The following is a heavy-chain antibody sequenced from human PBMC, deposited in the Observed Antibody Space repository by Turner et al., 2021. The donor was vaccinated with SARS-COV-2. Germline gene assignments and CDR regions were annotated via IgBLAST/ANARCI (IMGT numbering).Heavy chain of an antibody. CDR2: ISYSSSTT. CDR1: GFIFSSYS. V-gene: IGHV3-48*01. CDR3: VRDWDY. Sequence: EVQLVASGGGLVQPGVSLRLSCAASGFIFSSYSMNWVRQAPGKGLAWVSYISYSSSTTYYADSVKGRFTISRDNAKNSLYLQMNSLRAEDTAVYYCVRDWDYWGQGTLVIVSS. J-gene: IGHJ4*02.